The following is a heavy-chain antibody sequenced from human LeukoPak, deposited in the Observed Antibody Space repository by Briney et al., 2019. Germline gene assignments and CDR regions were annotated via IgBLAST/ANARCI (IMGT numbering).Heavy chain of an antibody. CDR3: ARDGVTMASFDY. CDR1: GFTFSSYE. CDR2: ISSSGSTI. V-gene: IGHV3-48*03. D-gene: IGHD3-10*01. J-gene: IGHJ4*02. Sequence: PGGSLRLSCAASGFTFSSYEMNWVRQAPGKGLEWVSYISSSGSTIYYADSVKGRFTISRDNAKNSLYLQMNSLRAEDTAVYYCARDGVTMASFDYWGQGTLVTVSS.